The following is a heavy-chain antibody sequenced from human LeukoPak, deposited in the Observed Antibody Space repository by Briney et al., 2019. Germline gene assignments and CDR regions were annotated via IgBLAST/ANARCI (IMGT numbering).Heavy chain of an antibody. J-gene: IGHJ5*02. CDR2: IYYSGST. D-gene: IGHD2-15*01. V-gene: IGHV4-59*01. Sequence: SETLSLTCTVSGGSISSYYWSWIRQPPGKGLEWIGYIYYSGSTNYNPSLKSRVTISVDTSKNQFSLKLSSVTAADTAVYYCARFQGGIGWFDPWGQGTLVTVSS. CDR3: ARFQGGIGWFDP. CDR1: GGSISSYY.